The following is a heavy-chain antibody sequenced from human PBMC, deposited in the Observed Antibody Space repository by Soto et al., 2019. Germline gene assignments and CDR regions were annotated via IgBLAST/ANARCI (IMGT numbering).Heavy chain of an antibody. CDR3: ARAAVLLSRLDL. CDR2: ISTSGTNE. V-gene: IGHV3-11*01. Sequence: PGGSLRLSCAASGFRFTDFYMAWVRQTPGKGLEWISYISTSGTNEFYADSVKGRFTISRDNARASLYLQMNSLTGEDTALYFCARAAVLLSRLDLWGQGALVTVSS. J-gene: IGHJ4*02. D-gene: IGHD6-25*01. CDR1: GFRFTDFY.